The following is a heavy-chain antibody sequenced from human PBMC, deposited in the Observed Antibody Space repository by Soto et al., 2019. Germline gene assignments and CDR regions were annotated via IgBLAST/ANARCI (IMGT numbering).Heavy chain of an antibody. CDR3: ARVMAAMQNWLDP. CDR2: IYHTGTT. Sequence: SETLSLTCSVSGGSISSMDYFWSWIRHPPGKGLEWIGFIYHTGTTYYNPSLRSRVTISIDTSKSQFSMKLNSVTAADTAVYYCARVMAAMQNWLDPWGQGTLVTVSS. CDR1: GGSISSMDYF. J-gene: IGHJ5*02. D-gene: IGHD2-2*01. V-gene: IGHV4-30-4*01.